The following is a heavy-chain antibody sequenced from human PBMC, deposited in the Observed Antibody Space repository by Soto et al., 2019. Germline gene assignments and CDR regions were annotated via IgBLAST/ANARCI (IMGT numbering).Heavy chain of an antibody. CDR1: GGSISSGGYY. Sequence: PSETLSLTCTVSGGSISSGGYYWSWIRQHPGKGLEWIGYIYYSGSTYYNPSLKSRVTISVDTSKNQFSLKLSSVTAADTAVYYCARHRGIRRGSGWPDFDYWGQGTLVTVS. CDR2: IYYSGST. CDR3: ARHRGIRRGSGWPDFDY. J-gene: IGHJ4*02. D-gene: IGHD6-19*01. V-gene: IGHV4-31*03.